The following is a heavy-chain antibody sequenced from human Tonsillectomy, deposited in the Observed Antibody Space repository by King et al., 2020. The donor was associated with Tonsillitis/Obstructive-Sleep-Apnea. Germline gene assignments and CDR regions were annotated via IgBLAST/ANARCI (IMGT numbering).Heavy chain of an antibody. Sequence: VQLVESGGGLVQPGGSLRLSCAASGFTFSSYSMNWGRQAPGKGLEWVSYISSSSSTIYYADSVKGRFTISRDNAKNSLYLQMNSLRDEDTAVYYCAGGGGYCSSSSCYKPDYYYYMDVWGKGTTVTVSS. CDR3: AGGGGYCSSSSCYKPDYYYYMDV. CDR2: ISSSSSTI. D-gene: IGHD2-2*02. V-gene: IGHV3-48*02. J-gene: IGHJ6*03. CDR1: GFTFSSYS.